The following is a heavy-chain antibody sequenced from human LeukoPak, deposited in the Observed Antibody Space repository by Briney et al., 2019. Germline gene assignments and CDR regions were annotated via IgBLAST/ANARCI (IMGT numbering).Heavy chain of an antibody. CDR2: ISSNGGST. CDR1: GFTFSSYA. CDR3: ASSPPTGTTWYFDL. V-gene: IGHV3-64*01. D-gene: IGHD1-7*01. Sequence: GGSLRLSCAASGFTFSSYAMHWVRQAPGQGLEYVSAISSNGGSTYYANSVKGRFTISRDNSKNTLYLQMGSLRIEDMAVYYCASSPPTGTTWYFDLWGRGALVTVSS. J-gene: IGHJ2*01.